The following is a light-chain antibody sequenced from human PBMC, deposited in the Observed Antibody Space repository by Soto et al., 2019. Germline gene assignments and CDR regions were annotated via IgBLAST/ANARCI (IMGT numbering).Light chain of an antibody. V-gene: IGKV1-39*01. CDR3: QQSYSTPRT. Sequence: DIQMTQSPSTLSASVGDRVTITCRASQSISSFLNWYQKKPGKAPKLLIYAASSLQSGVPSRFSGSGSGTDFTLTISSLKPEDFATYYCQQSYSTPRTFGQGTKVDIK. CDR2: AAS. CDR1: QSISSF. J-gene: IGKJ1*01.